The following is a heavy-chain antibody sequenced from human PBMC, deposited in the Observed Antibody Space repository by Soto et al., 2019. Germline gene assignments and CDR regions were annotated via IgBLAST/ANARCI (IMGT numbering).Heavy chain of an antibody. CDR2: IKSKTDGGTT. D-gene: IGHD2-2*02. Sequence: PGGSLRLSCAASGFTFSNAWMSWVRQAPGKGLEWVGRIKSKTDGGTTDYAAPVKGRFTISRDDSKNTLYLQMNSLKTEDTAVYYCTTSEVDIVVVPAAIGYYYMDVWGKGTTVTVSS. V-gene: IGHV3-15*01. CDR3: TTSEVDIVVVPAAIGYYYMDV. CDR1: GFTFSNAW. J-gene: IGHJ6*03.